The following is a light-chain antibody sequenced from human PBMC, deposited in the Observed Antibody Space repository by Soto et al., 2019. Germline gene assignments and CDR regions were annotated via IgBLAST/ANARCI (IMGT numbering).Light chain of an antibody. CDR3: QQYGYPQLT. CDR1: QSISSNY. Sequence: EIVLTQSPGTLSLSPGETVTLSCRASQSISSNYVAWFQHKPGQAPRLLIYGASSRAPSIPERFSGSGSGTDFNLTINRLEPEDSAVFYCQQYGYPQLTFGGGTKVEIK. J-gene: IGKJ4*01. CDR2: GAS. V-gene: IGKV3-20*01.